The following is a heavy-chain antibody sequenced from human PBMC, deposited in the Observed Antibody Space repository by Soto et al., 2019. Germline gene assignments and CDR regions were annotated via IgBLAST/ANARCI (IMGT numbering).Heavy chain of an antibody. V-gene: IGHV1-69*12. D-gene: IGHD5-18*01. CDR2: IIPIFGTA. Sequence: QVQLVQSGAEVKKPGSSVKVSCKASGGTFSSYAISWVRQAPGQGLEWMGGIIPIFGTANYAQKFQGRVTITADESTSTAYMELSSLRSEDTAVYYCARALRGYSYGGAINWFDPWGQGTLVTVSS. CDR1: GGTFSSYA. CDR3: ARALRGYSYGGAINWFDP. J-gene: IGHJ5*02.